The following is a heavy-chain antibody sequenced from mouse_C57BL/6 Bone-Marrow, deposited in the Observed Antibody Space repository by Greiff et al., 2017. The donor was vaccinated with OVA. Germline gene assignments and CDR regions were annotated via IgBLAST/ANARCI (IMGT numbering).Heavy chain of an antibody. J-gene: IGHJ4*01. CDR2: INPYNGGT. CDR1: GYTFTDYY. V-gene: IGHV1-19*01. Sequence: EVQLQESGPVLVKPGASVKMSCKASGYTFTDYYMNWVKQSHGKSLEWIGVINPYNGGTSYNQKFKGKATLTVDKSSSTAYMELNSLTSEDSAVYYCARSRLLSFLYYAMYYWGQGTSVTVSS. D-gene: IGHD1-1*01. CDR3: ARSRLLSFLYYAMYY.